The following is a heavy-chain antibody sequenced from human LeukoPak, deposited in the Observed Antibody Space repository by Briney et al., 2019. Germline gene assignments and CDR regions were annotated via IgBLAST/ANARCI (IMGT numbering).Heavy chain of an antibody. Sequence: KPSETLSLTCAVYGGSFSGYYWTWIRQPPGKGLEWIGEINHVGSTKYNPSLKSRVTMSVDTSKNQFSLKLSPVTAADTAVYYCARDRASCFDYWGQGTLVTVSS. J-gene: IGHJ4*02. CDR3: ARDRASCFDY. CDR2: INHVGST. V-gene: IGHV4-34*01. CDR1: GGSFSGYY. D-gene: IGHD2-2*01.